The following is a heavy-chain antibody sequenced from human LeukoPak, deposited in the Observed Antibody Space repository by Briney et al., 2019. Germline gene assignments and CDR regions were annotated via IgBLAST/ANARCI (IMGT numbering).Heavy chain of an antibody. J-gene: IGHJ4*02. CDR2: TYHSGST. Sequence: PSETLSLTCTVSDGXISSYYWSWIRQPPGKGLEWIGYTYHSGSTNYNPSPKSRVTIPIDTSKNQFSLKLRSVTAADTAVYYCASHYGSGFDYWGQGTLVTVSS. D-gene: IGHD3-10*01. V-gene: IGHV4-59*01. CDR3: ASHYGSGFDY. CDR1: DGXISSYY.